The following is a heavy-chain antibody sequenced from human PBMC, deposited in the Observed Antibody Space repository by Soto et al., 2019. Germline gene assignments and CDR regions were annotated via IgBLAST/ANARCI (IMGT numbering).Heavy chain of an antibody. J-gene: IGHJ6*03. Sequence: GGSLRLSCAASGFTFDDYAMHWVRQAPGKGLEWVSGISWNSGSIGYADSVKGRFTISRDNAKNSLYLQMNSLRAEDTALYYCAKGGMQDDYYYYYMDVWGKGTTVTVSS. CDR2: ISWNSGSI. CDR1: GFTFDDYA. D-gene: IGHD2-8*01. CDR3: AKGGMQDDYYYYYMDV. V-gene: IGHV3-9*01.